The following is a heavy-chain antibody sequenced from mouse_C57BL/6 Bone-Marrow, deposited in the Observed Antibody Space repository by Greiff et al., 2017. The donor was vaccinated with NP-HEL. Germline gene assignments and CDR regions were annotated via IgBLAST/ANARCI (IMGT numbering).Heavy chain of an antibody. J-gene: IGHJ4*01. CDR1: GFTFSSYG. D-gene: IGHD2-3*01. Sequence: EVMLVESGGDLVKPGGSLKLSCAASGFTFSSYGMSWVRQTPDKRLEWVATISSGGSYTYYPDSVKGRFTISRDNAKNTLYLQMSSLKSDDTAMYYCARRGGYYNYAMDYWGQGTSVTVSS. V-gene: IGHV5-6*02. CDR2: ISSGGSYT. CDR3: ARRGGYYNYAMDY.